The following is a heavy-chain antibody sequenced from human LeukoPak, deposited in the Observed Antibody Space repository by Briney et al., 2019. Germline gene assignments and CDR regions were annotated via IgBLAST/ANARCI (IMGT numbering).Heavy chain of an antibody. CDR2: ISAYNGNT. D-gene: IGHD6-6*01. Sequence: ASVKVSFKASGYTFTSYGISWVRQAPGQGLEGMGWISAYNGNTNYAQKLQVRVTMTTDTSTSTACMSLRSRRSDDTAVYYCARGEYSSSSSFFYWGQGTLVTVSP. CDR3: ARGEYSSSSSFFY. CDR1: GYTFTSYG. J-gene: IGHJ4*02. V-gene: IGHV1-18*01.